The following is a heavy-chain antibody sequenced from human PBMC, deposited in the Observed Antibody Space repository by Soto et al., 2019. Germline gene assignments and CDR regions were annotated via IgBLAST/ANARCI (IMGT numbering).Heavy chain of an antibody. V-gene: IGHV3-7*03. Sequence: GGSLRLSCAASGFTFSSYWMSWVRQAPGKGLEWVANIKQDGSEKYYVDSVKGRFTISRDNAKNSLYLQMNSLRAEDTAVYYCARPGDYYDSSGYDYWGQGTLVTVS. CDR3: ARPGDYYDSSGYDY. CDR1: GFTFSSYW. J-gene: IGHJ4*02. D-gene: IGHD3-22*01. CDR2: IKQDGSEK.